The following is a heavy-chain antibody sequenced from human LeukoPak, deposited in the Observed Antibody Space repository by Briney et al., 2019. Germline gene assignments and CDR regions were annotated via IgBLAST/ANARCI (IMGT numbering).Heavy chain of an antibody. CDR1: GYSFTTHW. CDR3: ASATGSYSYFDY. J-gene: IGHJ4*02. CDR2: IYPDDSDT. Sequence: GESLKISFKASGYSFTTHWIGWVRPMPGKGLEWMGIIYPDDSDTKYSPSFQGQVTISADKSISTAFLQWSSLKASDTAMYYCASATGSYSYFDYWGQGTLVTVSS. D-gene: IGHD1-26*01. V-gene: IGHV5-51*01.